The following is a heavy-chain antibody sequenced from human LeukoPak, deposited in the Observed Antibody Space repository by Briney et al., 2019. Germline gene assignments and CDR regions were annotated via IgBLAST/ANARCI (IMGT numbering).Heavy chain of an antibody. CDR3: ARGTVPYYYYYGMDV. CDR1: GGSISSYY. V-gene: IGHV4-59*01. D-gene: IGHD4-17*01. J-gene: IGHJ6*02. CDR2: IYYSGST. Sequence: SETLSLTCTVSGGSISSYYWSWIRQPPGKGLEWIGYIYYSGSTNYNPSLKSRVTISVGTSKSQFSLKLSSVTAADTAVYYCARGTVPYYYYYGMDVWGQGTTVTVSS.